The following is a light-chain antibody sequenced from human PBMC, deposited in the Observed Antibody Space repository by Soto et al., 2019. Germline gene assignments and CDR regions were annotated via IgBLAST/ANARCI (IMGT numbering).Light chain of an antibody. CDR1: QDISNY. V-gene: IGKV1-33*01. CDR3: QQYDNHPFT. Sequence: DIQMTQSPSSLSASVGDRVTITCQASQDISNYLNWYQQKPGKAPKLLIYDASNLETGVPSRFSGSGYGTDFTFTISSLQPEDIATYYCQQYDNHPFTFGPGTKVDIK. CDR2: DAS. J-gene: IGKJ3*01.